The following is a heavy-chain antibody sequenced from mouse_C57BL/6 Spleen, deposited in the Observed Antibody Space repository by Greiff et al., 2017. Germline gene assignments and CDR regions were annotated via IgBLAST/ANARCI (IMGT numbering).Heavy chain of an antibody. V-gene: IGHV1-72*01. D-gene: IGHD1-1*01. CDR2: IDTNSGGT. CDR3: ARDYYGSRDAMDY. Sequence: QVQLQQPGAELVKPGASVKLSCKASGYTFTSYWMHWVKQRPGRGLEWIGRIDTNSGGTKYNEKFKSKATLTVDKPSSTAYMQLSSLTSEDSAVYYCARDYYGSRDAMDYWGQGTSVTVSS. J-gene: IGHJ4*01. CDR1: GYTFTSYW.